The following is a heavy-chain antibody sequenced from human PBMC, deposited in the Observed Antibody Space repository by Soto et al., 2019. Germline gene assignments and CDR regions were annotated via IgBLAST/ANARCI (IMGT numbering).Heavy chain of an antibody. CDR1: GFDFSNSW. Sequence: EVQLVESGGGLVQPGGSLRLSCAASGFDFSNSWIHWVRQGPGKGLVWVSHINSDGSGTTYADSVKGRFTISRDNAKNTVYLQMNSLRAEDTAVYYCAKDTAYAMDLWGQWTTVTVSS. CDR2: INSDGSGT. V-gene: IGHV3-74*01. CDR3: AKDTAYAMDL. J-gene: IGHJ6*02. D-gene: IGHD2-15*01.